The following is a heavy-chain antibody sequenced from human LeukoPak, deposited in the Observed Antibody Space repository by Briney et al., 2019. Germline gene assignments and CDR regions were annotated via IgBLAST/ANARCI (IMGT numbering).Heavy chain of an antibody. CDR3: ARVLERYCSSTSCRVDY. D-gene: IGHD2-2*01. V-gene: IGHV3-21*01. CDR2: ISSSSSYI. J-gene: IGHJ4*02. Sequence: PGGSLRLSCAASGFIFSSYSMNWVRQAPGKGLEWVSSISSSSSYIYYADSVKGRFTISRDNAKNSLYLQMNSLRAEDTAVYYCARVLERYCSSTSCRVDYWGQGTLVTVSS. CDR1: GFIFSSYS.